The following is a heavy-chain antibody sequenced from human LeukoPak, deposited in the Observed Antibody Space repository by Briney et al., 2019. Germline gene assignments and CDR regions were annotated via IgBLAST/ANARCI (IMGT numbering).Heavy chain of an antibody. V-gene: IGHV3-23*01. Sequence: GGSLRLSCAASGFSFNIYAMSWVRQAPGKGLEWVSGISGSGATTYYADSVKGRFTVSRDNSKSTLYLQMSSLRAEDTAVYCCAKDRDCTSSCCYFDYWGQGTLVTVSS. D-gene: IGHD2-2*01. CDR1: GFSFNIYA. CDR3: AKDRDCTSSCCYFDY. J-gene: IGHJ4*02. CDR2: ISGSGATT.